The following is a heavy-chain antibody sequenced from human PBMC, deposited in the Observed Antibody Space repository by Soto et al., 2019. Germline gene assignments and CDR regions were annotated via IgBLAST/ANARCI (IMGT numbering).Heavy chain of an antibody. J-gene: IGHJ5*02. CDR3: AKTGESGYDWGWFDP. Sequence: QVQLVESGGGVVQPGRSLRLSCAASGFTFSSYGMHWVRQAPGKGLEWVAVISSVGSNKHYADSVNGRFTISRDNSKNTLYLQMNSLRPEDTAVYYCAKTGESGYDWGWFDPWGQGTLVTVSS. CDR1: GFTFSSYG. CDR2: ISSVGSNK. D-gene: IGHD5-12*01. V-gene: IGHV3-30*18.